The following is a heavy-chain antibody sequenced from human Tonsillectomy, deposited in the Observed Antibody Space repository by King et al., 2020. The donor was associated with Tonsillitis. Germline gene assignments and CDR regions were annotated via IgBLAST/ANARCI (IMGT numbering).Heavy chain of an antibody. CDR2: ISAYNGNT. CDR1: GYTFTSYG. J-gene: IGHJ4*02. V-gene: IGHV1-18*01. CDR3: ARMTYYYDSSGATRPDDY. D-gene: IGHD3-22*01. Sequence: QLVQSGAEVKKPGASVKVSCKASGYTFTSYGISWVRQAPGQGLEWMGWISAYNGNTNYAQKLQGRVTMTTDTSTSTAYMERRSLRSDDTAVYYCARMTYYYDSSGATRPDDYWGQGTLVTVSS.